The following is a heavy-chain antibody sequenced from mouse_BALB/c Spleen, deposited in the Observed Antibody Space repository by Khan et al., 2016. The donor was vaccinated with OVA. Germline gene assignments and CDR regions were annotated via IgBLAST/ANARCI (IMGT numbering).Heavy chain of an antibody. CDR3: ARAFYNGDGFAY. CDR2: IWAGGST. V-gene: IGHV2-9*02. CDR1: GFSLSNYG. Sequence: QVQLKQSGPGLVAPSQTLSITCTVSGFSLSNYGVHWVRQPPGKGLEWLGVIWAGGSTNHNSALMSRLSISKDASKSQVFLKMNSLQTDDTAMYYWARAFYNGDGFAYWGQGTLVTVSA. D-gene: IGHD1-3*01. J-gene: IGHJ3*01.